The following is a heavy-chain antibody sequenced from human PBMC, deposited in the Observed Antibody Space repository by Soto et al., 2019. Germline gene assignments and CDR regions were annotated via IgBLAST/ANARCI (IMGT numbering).Heavy chain of an antibody. V-gene: IGHV3-23*01. J-gene: IGHJ4*02. CDR1: GIIFSAFA. Sequence: GGSMRLSCTASGIIFSAFAMSWVRQAPGKGLEWVSGIAGSGGSTNYADSVKGRFTIFRDNSKDTLYLQMHSLGVDDTAIYYCAIASVTRIRGEPPAHWGQGTLVTVSS. D-gene: IGHD3-10*01. CDR2: IAGSGGST. CDR3: AIASVTRIRGEPPAH.